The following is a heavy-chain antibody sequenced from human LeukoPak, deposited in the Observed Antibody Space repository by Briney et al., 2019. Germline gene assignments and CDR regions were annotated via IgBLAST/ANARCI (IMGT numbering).Heavy chain of an antibody. CDR3: ASAFDFIAAAGSY. Sequence: PGGTLRLSCAASGFTFITYGMNWVRQAPGKGLERVSYISGSSTTMHYADSVKGRFTISRDNAKNSLYLQMNSLRAEDTAVYYCASAFDFIAAAGSYWGQGTLVTVSS. J-gene: IGHJ4*02. CDR1: GFTFITYG. V-gene: IGHV3-48*04. D-gene: IGHD6-13*01. CDR2: ISGSSTTM.